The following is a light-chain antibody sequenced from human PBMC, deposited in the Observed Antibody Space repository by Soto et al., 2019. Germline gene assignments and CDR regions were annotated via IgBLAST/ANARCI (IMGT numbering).Light chain of an antibody. V-gene: IGLV3-21*02. Sequence: YHLTQPPSGSVAPGHTARITCEENDIGSKSVHWYQQKPGHAPVLVVFDDSDRPSRIPDRFYGSNSRNTATLTINSVEDGDEAEYYCKVWDNESYNFVFGSGTKV. CDR1: DIGSKS. J-gene: IGLJ1*01. CDR3: KVWDNESYNFV. CDR2: DDS.